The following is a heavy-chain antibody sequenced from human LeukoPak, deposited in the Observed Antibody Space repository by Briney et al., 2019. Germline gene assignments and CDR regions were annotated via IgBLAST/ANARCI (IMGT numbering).Heavy chain of an antibody. Sequence: GGSLRLSCAASGFTFSSYAMSWVRQAPGKGLGWVSPISGSGGSTYYADSVKGRFTISRDNSKNTLYLQMNSLRAEDTAVYYCAKDLGSSSWSYYYYGMDVWGQGTTVTVSS. J-gene: IGHJ6*02. D-gene: IGHD6-13*01. CDR3: AKDLGSSSWSYYYYGMDV. V-gene: IGHV3-23*01. CDR1: GFTFSSYA. CDR2: ISGSGGST.